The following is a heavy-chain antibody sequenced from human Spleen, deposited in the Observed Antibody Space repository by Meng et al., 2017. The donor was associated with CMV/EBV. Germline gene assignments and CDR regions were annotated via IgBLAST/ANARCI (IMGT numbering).Heavy chain of an antibody. V-gene: IGHV1-18*01. CDR1: GYIFTSYG. D-gene: IGHD3-10*01. J-gene: IGHJ5*01. CDR2: ISTYNGNT. Sequence: VSVKVSCKTSGYIFTSYGISWVRQAPGQGLEWMGWISTYNGNTNYARKLQGRVTMTKDTSKRTVYMELRSLTHDDTALYYCARDHHYGSGSYCDSWGQGTQVTVSS. CDR3: ARDHHYGSGSYCDS.